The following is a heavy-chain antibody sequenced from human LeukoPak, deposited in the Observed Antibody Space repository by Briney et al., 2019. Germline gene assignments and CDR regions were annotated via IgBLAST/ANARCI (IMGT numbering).Heavy chain of an antibody. CDR1: GFTFSSYN. CDR3: ARDRYGSSGSPGDY. V-gene: IGHV3-21*01. D-gene: IGHD3-22*01. J-gene: IGHJ4*02. Sequence: PGGSLRLSCAASGFTFSSYNMNWVRQAPGKGLEWVSSISSGSSYIYYADSVKGRFTISRDNAKNSLYLQMNSLRAEDTAVYYCARDRYGSSGSPGDYWGQGTLVTVSS. CDR2: ISSGSSYI.